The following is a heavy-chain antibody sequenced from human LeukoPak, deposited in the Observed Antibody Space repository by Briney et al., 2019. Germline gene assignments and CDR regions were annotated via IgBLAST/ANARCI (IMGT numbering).Heavy chain of an antibody. CDR2: ISSSSSTI. J-gene: IGHJ4*02. Sequence: GGSLRLSCAASGFTFSSYSMNWVRQAPGKGVEWVSYISSSSSTIYYADSVKGRFTISRDNAKNSLYLQMNSLRAEDTAVYYCARGRRGAAGTCDYWGQGTLVTVSS. CDR3: ARGRRGAAGTCDY. CDR1: GFTFSSYS. D-gene: IGHD6-13*01. V-gene: IGHV3-48*01.